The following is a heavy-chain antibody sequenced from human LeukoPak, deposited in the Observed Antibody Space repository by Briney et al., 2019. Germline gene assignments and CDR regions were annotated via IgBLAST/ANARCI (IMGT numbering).Heavy chain of an antibody. V-gene: IGHV3-48*04. CDR1: RFSLSTYS. D-gene: IGHD1-1*01. Sequence: GGSLRLSRVASRFSLSTYSMKRVRQAPGKGVEWVSYLVGSSSNIYYADSVKGRFTISRDNAKNSLYLQMDSLRAEDTAVYYCAADSPETAAFDYWGQGTLVTVSS. CDR3: AADSPETAAFDY. CDR2: LVGSSSNI. J-gene: IGHJ4*02.